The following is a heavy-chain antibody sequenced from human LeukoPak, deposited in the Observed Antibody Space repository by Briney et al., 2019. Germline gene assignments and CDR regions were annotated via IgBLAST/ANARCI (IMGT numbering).Heavy chain of an antibody. Sequence: GGSLRLSCAASGFTFSNFWMSWVRQAPGKGLEWLANIKQDGSEKYYVDSVKGRFTISRDNTKNSLYLQMNSLRAEDTALYYCASLGYWGQGTLVTVSS. V-gene: IGHV3-7*01. J-gene: IGHJ4*02. CDR2: IKQDGSEK. D-gene: IGHD3-16*01. CDR1: GFTFSNFW. CDR3: ASLGY.